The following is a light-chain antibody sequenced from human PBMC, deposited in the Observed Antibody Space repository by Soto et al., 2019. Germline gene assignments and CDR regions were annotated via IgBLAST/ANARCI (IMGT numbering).Light chain of an antibody. V-gene: IGLV2-14*01. Sequence: SVLPKPASVTGSPGQSITISCTGTSSDVGGYNYVSWYQQHPGKAPKLMTYDVSNRPSGVSNRFSGSKSGNTASLTISGLQAEDEADYYCSSYTSSSTLFGTGTKVTVL. J-gene: IGLJ1*01. CDR3: SSYTSSSTL. CDR1: SSDVGGYNY. CDR2: DVS.